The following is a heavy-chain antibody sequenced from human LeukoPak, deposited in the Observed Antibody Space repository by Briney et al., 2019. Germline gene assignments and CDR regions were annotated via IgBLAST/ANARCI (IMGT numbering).Heavy chain of an antibody. J-gene: IGHJ4*02. CDR1: GFTFSSYS. Sequence: GGSLRLSCAASGFTFSSYSMNWVRQAPGKGLEWVSPISSSSSYIYYADSVKGRFTISRDNAKNSLYLQMNSLRAEDTAVYYCARDLGAYSSSWSAFDYWGQGTLVTVSS. V-gene: IGHV3-21*01. CDR3: ARDLGAYSSSWSAFDY. D-gene: IGHD6-13*01. CDR2: ISSSSSYI.